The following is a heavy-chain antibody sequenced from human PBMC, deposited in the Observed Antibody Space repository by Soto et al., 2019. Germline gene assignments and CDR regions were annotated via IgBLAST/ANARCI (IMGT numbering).Heavy chain of an antibody. CDR1: GFTFSSYS. V-gene: IGHV3-21*01. CDR2: ISSSSSYI. D-gene: IGHD2-15*01. Sequence: GGSLRLSCAASGFTFSSYSMNWVRQAPGKGLEWVSSISSSSSYIYYADSVKGRFTISRDNAKNSLYLQMNSLRAEDTAVYYCARDIKERWYHRRGEKYYFDYWGQGTLVTVSS. J-gene: IGHJ4*02. CDR3: ARDIKERWYHRRGEKYYFDY.